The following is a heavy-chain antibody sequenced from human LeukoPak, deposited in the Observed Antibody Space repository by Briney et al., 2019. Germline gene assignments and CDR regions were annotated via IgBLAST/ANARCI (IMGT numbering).Heavy chain of an antibody. J-gene: IGHJ4*02. D-gene: IGHD1-26*01. Sequence: ASVKESCRTSRDNFTGYYIHWVRQAPAQGLEWMGSINPISGGTDYAQKFQGRVTMTRDTSISKAYMELSSLRSDDMAVYYCARDRGVVGASLYYFDYWGQGTLVTVSS. CDR1: RDNFTGYY. CDR3: ARDRGVVGASLYYFDY. CDR2: INPISGGT. V-gene: IGHV1-2*02.